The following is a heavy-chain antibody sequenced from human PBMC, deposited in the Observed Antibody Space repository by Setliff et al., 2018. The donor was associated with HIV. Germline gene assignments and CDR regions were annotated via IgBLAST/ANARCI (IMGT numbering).Heavy chain of an antibody. CDR2: VYYSGTT. CDR3: ANFPTIFGTSSPLFS. Sequence: SETLSLTCSVFGRSITSSYWSWVRQSPGGGLEWIGYVYYSGTTNYNPSLESRVSLSIDTSKNQFSLTLTSLTVADAAVYYCANFPTIFGTSSPLFSWGQGTQVTVSS. CDR1: GRSITSSY. D-gene: IGHD3-3*01. V-gene: IGHV4-59*08. J-gene: IGHJ4*02.